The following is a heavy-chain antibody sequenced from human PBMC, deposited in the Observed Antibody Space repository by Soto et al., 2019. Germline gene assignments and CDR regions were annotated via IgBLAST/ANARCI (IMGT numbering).Heavy chain of an antibody. V-gene: IGHV4-4*07. D-gene: IGHD2-21*01. Sequence: SETLSLTCTVSGGSISNYYWSWIRQSAGKGLEWIGRIYSGGSTDYIPSLKSRVTMSIDTPKNQVSLKLSSVTAADTAIYYCARERRYRLHGDDGLDIWGQGTMVTVSS. J-gene: IGHJ3*02. CDR2: IYSGGST. CDR1: GGSISNYY. CDR3: ARERRYRLHGDDGLDI.